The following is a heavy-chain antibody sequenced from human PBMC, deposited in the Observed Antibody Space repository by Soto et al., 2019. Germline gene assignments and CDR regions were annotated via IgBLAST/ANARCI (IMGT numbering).Heavy chain of an antibody. Sequence: EVQLLESGGGLVQPGGSLRLSCAASGFPLSTYGMTWVRQAPGKGLEWVSAITGTGGNTYYVDSVKGRFTSSRDNSKNMLYLQMNSLRVEHTAVYYCARIRGYWYGLDVWGQGTTVTVSS. CDR2: ITGTGGNT. V-gene: IGHV3-23*01. CDR3: ARIRGYWYGLDV. J-gene: IGHJ6*02. CDR1: GFPLSTYG.